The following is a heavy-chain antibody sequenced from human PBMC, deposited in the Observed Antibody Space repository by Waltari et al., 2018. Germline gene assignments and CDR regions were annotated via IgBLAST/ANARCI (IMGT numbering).Heavy chain of an antibody. CDR3: ARGGPAAEGIDYYFYYGMDA. J-gene: IGHJ6*02. V-gene: IGHV1-46*01. D-gene: IGHD3-22*01. CDR2: VNPREGTT. CDR1: GYTFISYY. Sequence: QVQLVQSGAEVKRPGASVKVSCKASGYTFISYYMHWMRQAPGQGVEWVGMVNPREGTTALAQKSQGRVTMTRDTATDTVVLELSGLRSDDTAVYYCARGGPAAEGIDYYFYYGMDAWGQGTTVTVSS.